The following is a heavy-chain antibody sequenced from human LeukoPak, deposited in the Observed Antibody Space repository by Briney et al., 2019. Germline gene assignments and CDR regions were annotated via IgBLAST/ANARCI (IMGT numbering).Heavy chain of an antibody. CDR3: ARDRAYSSGWYTDY. V-gene: IGHV3-30-3*01. Sequence: GGSLRLSCAVSGFAVNNNHVTWVRQAPGKGLEWVAVISYDGSNKYYADSVKGRFTISRDNSKNTLYLQMNSLRAEDTAVYYCARDRAYSSGWYTDYWGQGTLVTVSS. J-gene: IGHJ4*02. CDR1: GFAVNNNH. D-gene: IGHD6-19*01. CDR2: ISYDGSNK.